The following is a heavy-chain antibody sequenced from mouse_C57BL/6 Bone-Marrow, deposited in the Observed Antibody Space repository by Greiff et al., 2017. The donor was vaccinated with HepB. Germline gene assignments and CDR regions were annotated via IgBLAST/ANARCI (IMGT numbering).Heavy chain of an antibody. CDR3: ARGVGDPYWYFDV. CDR2: IWTGGGT. D-gene: IGHD1-3*01. Sequence: VQLQQSGPGLVAPSQRLSITCTVSGFSLTSYAISWVRQPPGKGLEWLGVIWTGGGTNYNSALKSRLSISKDNSKSQVFLKMNSLQTDDTARYYCARGVGDPYWYFDVWGTGTTVTVSS. V-gene: IGHV2-9-1*01. J-gene: IGHJ1*03. CDR1: GFSLTSYA.